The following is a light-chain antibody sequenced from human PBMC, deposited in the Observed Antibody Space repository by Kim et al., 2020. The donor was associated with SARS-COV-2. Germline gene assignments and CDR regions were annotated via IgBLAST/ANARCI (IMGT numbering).Light chain of an antibody. Sequence: QSALTQPASVSGSPGQSITISCTGTSSDVGGYNYVSWYQQHPGKAPKLMLYDVSNRPSGVSNRFSGSKSGNTASMTISGLQAEDEADYYCSSYTSSSTPVCGGGPQLTVL. J-gene: IGLJ3*02. V-gene: IGLV2-14*03. CDR3: SSYTSSSTPV. CDR2: DVS. CDR1: SSDVGGYNY.